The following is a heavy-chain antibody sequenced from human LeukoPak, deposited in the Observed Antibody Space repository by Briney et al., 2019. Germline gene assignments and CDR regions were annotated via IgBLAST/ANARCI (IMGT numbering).Heavy chain of an antibody. D-gene: IGHD2-2*01. J-gene: IGHJ6*03. CDR3: AREVSLVRTPDPYYMDV. V-gene: IGHV3-7*01. CDR2: IKQDGSEK. Sequence: GGSLRLSCAASGFTFSNYWMSWVRQAPGKGLEWVANIKQDGSEKYYVDSVKGRFTISRDNAENSLYLQMNSLRAEDTAVYYCAREVSLVRTPDPYYMDVWGKGTTVTVSS. CDR1: GFTFSNYW.